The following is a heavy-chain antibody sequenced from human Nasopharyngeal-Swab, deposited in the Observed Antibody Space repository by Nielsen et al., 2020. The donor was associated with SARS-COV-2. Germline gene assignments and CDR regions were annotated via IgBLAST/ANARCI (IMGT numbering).Heavy chain of an antibody. V-gene: IGHV3-23*01. Sequence: GESLKISCAASGFTFSSYAMSWVRQAPGKGLEWVSAISGSGGSTYYADSVKGRFTISRDNSKNTLYLQMNSLRAEDTAVYYCAKSAGIVVPAAMLGTIDYWGQGTPVTVSS. CDR3: AKSAGIVVPAAMLGTIDY. CDR2: ISGSGGST. D-gene: IGHD2-2*01. CDR1: GFTFSSYA. J-gene: IGHJ4*02.